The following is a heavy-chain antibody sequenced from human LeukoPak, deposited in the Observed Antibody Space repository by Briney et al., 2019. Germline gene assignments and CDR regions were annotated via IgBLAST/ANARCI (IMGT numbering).Heavy chain of an antibody. CDR1: GDSISTNHW. V-gene: IGHV4-4*02. Sequence: SGTLSLTCAVSGDSISTNHWWSWVRQPPGKGLEWIGEVFHSGSTNYNPSLKSRVTISVDKSKNQFSLKLSSVTAADTAVYYCARDKYGDYGAFDYWGQGTLVTVSS. CDR2: VFHSGST. J-gene: IGHJ4*02. CDR3: ARDKYGDYGAFDY. D-gene: IGHD4-17*01.